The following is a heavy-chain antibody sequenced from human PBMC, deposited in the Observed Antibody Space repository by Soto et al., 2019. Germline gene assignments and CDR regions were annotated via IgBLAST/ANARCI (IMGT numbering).Heavy chain of an antibody. D-gene: IGHD6-13*01. CDR3: AKVDVSTAGSFDY. J-gene: IGHJ4*02. Sequence: VGSLRLSCVASGFTFSRHGLSWVRQAPGKGLEWVSTINPSGDSTFYADSVKGRFTISRDNSKNTVYLQMNSLSVGDTAVYLCAKVDVSTAGSFDYWGQGALVTVSS. CDR2: INPSGDST. CDR1: GFTFSRHG. V-gene: IGHV3-23*01.